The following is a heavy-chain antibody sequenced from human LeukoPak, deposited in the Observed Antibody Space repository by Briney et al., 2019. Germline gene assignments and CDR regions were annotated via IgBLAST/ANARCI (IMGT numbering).Heavy chain of an antibody. CDR1: GGSISSGGYY. CDR2: IYYSGST. D-gene: IGHD4-17*01. CDR3: ARDRGSTVNNGMDV. V-gene: IGHV4-31*03. J-gene: IGHJ6*02. Sequence: PSQTLSLTCTVSGGSISSGGYYWSWIRQHPGKGLGWIGYIYYSGSTYYNPSLKSRVTISVDTSKNQFSLKLSSVTAADTAVYYCARDRGSTVNNGMDVWGQGTTVTVSS.